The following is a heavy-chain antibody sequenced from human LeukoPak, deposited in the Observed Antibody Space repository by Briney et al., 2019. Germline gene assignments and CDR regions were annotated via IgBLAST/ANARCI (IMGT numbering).Heavy chain of an antibody. CDR3: ASQGVFYVFWGVYPGALRKGGMDV. V-gene: IGHV3-64*01. CDR2: INVNGDST. Sequence: GGSLRLSCAASGFMFSAYGMPWVRQAPGKGLEYVAGINVNGDSTFYGNSVRGRSTISRDNSRNTLFLQMGSLRTEDTAVYYCASQGVFYVFWGVYPGALRKGGMDVWAQGTRVPVSS. J-gene: IGHJ6*02. D-gene: IGHD3-3*01. CDR1: GFMFSAYG.